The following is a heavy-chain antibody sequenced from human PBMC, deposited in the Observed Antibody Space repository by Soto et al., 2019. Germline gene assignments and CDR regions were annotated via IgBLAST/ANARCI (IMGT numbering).Heavy chain of an antibody. J-gene: IGHJ6*02. CDR2: ILNDGSNR. Sequence: QVQLVESGGGVVQPGRSLRLSCAASGFTFSNYGMHWVRQAPGKGLEWVAVILNDGSNRYHADSVKDRFTISRDNSKNMRYLQVTSRGAEDTAVYYCARDDEYSGNGMDVWGQGTTVTVS. CDR1: GFTFSNYG. D-gene: IGHD3-10*01. CDR3: ARDDEYSGNGMDV. V-gene: IGHV3-33*01.